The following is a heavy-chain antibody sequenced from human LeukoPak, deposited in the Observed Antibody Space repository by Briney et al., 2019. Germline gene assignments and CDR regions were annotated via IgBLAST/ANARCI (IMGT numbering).Heavy chain of an antibody. Sequence: GGSLRLSCAASGFTFSSYAMSWVRQAPGKGLEWVSAISGSGGSTYFADSVKGRFTISRDNSKNTLSLQMNSLRAEDTAVYYCAKDLGGFGELDYWGQGTLVTVSS. CDR2: ISGSGGST. D-gene: IGHD3-10*01. CDR3: AKDLGGFGELDY. V-gene: IGHV3-23*01. J-gene: IGHJ4*02. CDR1: GFTFSSYA.